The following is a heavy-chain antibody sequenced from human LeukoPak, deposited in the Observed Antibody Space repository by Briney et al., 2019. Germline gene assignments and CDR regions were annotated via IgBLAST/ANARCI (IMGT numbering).Heavy chain of an antibody. D-gene: IGHD6-19*01. CDR3: AGGPGWVIDY. CDR2: VNQDGSET. J-gene: IGHJ4*02. CDR1: GFTFSNSW. V-gene: IGHV3-7*05. Sequence: GGSLRLSCAASGFTFSNSWMNWVRQGPGKGLECVANVNQDGSETNYVDSVKGRFIISRDNAKNSLYLQMNSLRAEDTAVYFCAGGPGWVIDYWGQGTAVTVSS.